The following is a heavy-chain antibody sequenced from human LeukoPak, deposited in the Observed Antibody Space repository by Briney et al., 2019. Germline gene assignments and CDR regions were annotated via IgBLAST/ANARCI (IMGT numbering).Heavy chain of an antibody. Sequence: GGSLRLSCAASGFIFSSYAMSWVRQAPGKGLEWVSYISSSGSTIYYADSVKGRFTISRDNAKNSLYLQMNSLGAEDTAVYYCARDLAYCGGDCSSRAFDIWGQGTMVTVSS. J-gene: IGHJ3*02. D-gene: IGHD2-21*02. CDR2: ISSSGSTI. CDR3: ARDLAYCGGDCSSRAFDI. CDR1: GFIFSSYA. V-gene: IGHV3-48*03.